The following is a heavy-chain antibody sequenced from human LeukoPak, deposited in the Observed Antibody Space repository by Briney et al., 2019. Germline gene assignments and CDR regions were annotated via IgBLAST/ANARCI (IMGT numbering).Heavy chain of an antibody. CDR1: GYTFTGQY. CDR2: INPNTGDT. D-gene: IGHD5-12*01. CDR3: ASYPRYISSPPFDY. V-gene: IGHV1-2*02. J-gene: IGHJ4*02. Sequence: ASVKVSCKAYGYTFTGQYMHWVRQAPGQGLEWMGWINPNTGDTNYAQKFQGRVTMTRDTAISTAYLELSRLASDDTAVYYCASYPRYISSPPFDYWGQGTLVPVSS.